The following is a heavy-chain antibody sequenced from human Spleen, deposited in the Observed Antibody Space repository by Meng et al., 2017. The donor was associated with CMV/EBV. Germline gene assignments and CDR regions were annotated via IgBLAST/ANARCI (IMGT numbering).Heavy chain of an antibody. CDR2: ISGYNGRT. D-gene: IGHD3-9*01. Sequence: YPFISAGISWVRRARGKGLEWMEWISGYNGRTNYAQSFQGRLTLTTDTSTSTAYMELRNLRSDDTAVYFCARDYYDIEGHEYDRFDPWGQGTLVTVSS. J-gene: IGHJ5*02. V-gene: IGHV1-18*01. CDR3: ARDYYDIEGHEYDRFDP. CDR1: YPFISAG.